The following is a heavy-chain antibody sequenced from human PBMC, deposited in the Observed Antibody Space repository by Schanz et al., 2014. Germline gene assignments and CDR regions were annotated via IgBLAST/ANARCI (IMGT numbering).Heavy chain of an antibody. CDR3: ARGRGCTGGSCYSWFDL. CDR1: GYTFTSYG. J-gene: IGHJ5*02. CDR2: IIPILGIA. V-gene: IGHV1-69*04. Sequence: QVQLVQSGAEVKKPGASVKVSCKASGYTFTSYGISWVRQAPGQGLEWMGRIIPILGIATYAQKFQGRLTITADKSTSTAYMELSSLRSEDTAVYYCARGRGCTGGSCYSWFDLWGQGTLVTVAS. D-gene: IGHD2-15*01.